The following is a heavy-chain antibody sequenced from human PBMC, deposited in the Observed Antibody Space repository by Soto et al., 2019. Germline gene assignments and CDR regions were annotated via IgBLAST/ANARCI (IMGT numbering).Heavy chain of an antibody. CDR2: ISPYSGYT. V-gene: IGHV1-18*01. D-gene: IGHD2-2*01. CDR1: GYSFMKYG. J-gene: IGHJ4*02. CDR3: ARDASVLFPAAQPSSFAS. Sequence: ASVKVSCKGFGYSFMKYGINWVRQAPGQGLEWVGWISPYSGYTHSAQKFHGRLTLTTDTAASTAYMELRILRSADTALYYCARDASVLFPAAQPSSFASWGQGTRVTSPQ.